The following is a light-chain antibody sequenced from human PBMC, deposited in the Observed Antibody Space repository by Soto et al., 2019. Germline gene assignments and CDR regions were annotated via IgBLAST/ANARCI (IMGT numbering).Light chain of an antibody. J-gene: IGLJ1*01. CDR1: SSGVGVSNY. Sequence: QSVLTQPRSVSGSPGQSVTISCTGTSSGVGVSNYVSWYRQHPGKAPKLMIFDVNKRPSGVPDRFSGSKSGNTASLTISGLQAEDEADYYCCSFAGSYTSYVFGTGTKVTVL. CDR2: DVN. CDR3: CSFAGSYTSYV. V-gene: IGLV2-11*01.